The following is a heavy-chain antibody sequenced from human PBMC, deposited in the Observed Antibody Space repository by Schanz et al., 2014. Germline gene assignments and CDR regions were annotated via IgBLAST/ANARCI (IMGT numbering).Heavy chain of an antibody. Sequence: PGGSLRLSCAASGFIVSSTYMTWVRQAPGKGLEWVSGMSWHAGSLGYGDSVKGRFTISRDNAKNSLYLQMNGLRAEDTAVYFCARDLSSLIQGDVWGKGTTVTVSS. D-gene: IGHD2-2*01. V-gene: IGHV3-11*04. CDR1: GFIVSSTY. CDR2: MSWHAGSL. J-gene: IGHJ6*04. CDR3: ARDLSSLIQGDV.